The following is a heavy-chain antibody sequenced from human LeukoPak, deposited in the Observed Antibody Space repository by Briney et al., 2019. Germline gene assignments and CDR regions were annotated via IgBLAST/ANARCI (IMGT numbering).Heavy chain of an antibody. Sequence: PSETLSLTCTVSGGSISSSSYYWGWIRQPPGKGLEWIGSIYYSGSTYYNPPLKSRVTISVDTSKNQFSLKLSSVTAADTAVYYCARWIVVVPAAISAQWFDPWGQGTLVTVSS. CDR2: IYYSGST. J-gene: IGHJ5*02. V-gene: IGHV4-39*07. CDR3: ARWIVVVPAAISAQWFDP. CDR1: GGSISSSSYY. D-gene: IGHD2-2*02.